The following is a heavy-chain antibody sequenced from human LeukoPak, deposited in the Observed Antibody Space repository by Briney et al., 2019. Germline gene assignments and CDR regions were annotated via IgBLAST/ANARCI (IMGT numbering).Heavy chain of an antibody. J-gene: IGHJ3*02. V-gene: IGHV1-46*01. Sequence: ASVKVSCKASGYTFTSYYMHWVRQAPGQGLEWMGIINPSGGSTSYAQKFQGRVTMTRDTSTSTVYMELSSLRSEDTAVYYCARGIVVVPAAIMGGAFDIWGQGTMVTVSS. CDR1: GYTFTSYY. D-gene: IGHD2-2*01. CDR2: INPSGGST. CDR3: ARGIVVVPAAIMGGAFDI.